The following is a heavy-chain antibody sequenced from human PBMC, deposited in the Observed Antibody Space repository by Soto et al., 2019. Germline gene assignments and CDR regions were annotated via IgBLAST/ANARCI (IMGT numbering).Heavy chain of an antibody. D-gene: IGHD3-22*01. J-gene: IGHJ4*02. V-gene: IGHV1-18*01. CDR1: GYTFTSYG. Sequence: QVPLVQSGAEVKKPGASVKVSCKASGYTFTSYGISWVRQAPGQGLEWMGWISAYNGNTNYAQKLQGRVTMTTDTSTSTAYMELRSLRSDDTAVHYCARDQRRYYYDSSGYRTGLDYWGQGTLVTVSS. CDR3: ARDQRRYYYDSSGYRTGLDY. CDR2: ISAYNGNT.